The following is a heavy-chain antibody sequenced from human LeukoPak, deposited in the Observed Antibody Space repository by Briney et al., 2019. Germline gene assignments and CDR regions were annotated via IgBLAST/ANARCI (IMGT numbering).Heavy chain of an antibody. Sequence: GGSLRLSCAASGFTFSSYAMSWVRQAPGKGLEWVSAISGSGGSTYYADSVKGRFTISRDNSKNTLYLQMNSLRAEDTAVYYCAEVLPYSSGWQPFDYWGQGTLVTVSS. CDR1: GFTFSSYA. CDR3: AEVLPYSSGWQPFDY. V-gene: IGHV3-23*01. CDR2: ISGSGGST. J-gene: IGHJ4*02. D-gene: IGHD6-19*01.